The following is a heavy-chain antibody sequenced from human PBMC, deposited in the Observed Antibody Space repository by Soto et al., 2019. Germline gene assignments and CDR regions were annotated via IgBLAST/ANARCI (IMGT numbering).Heavy chain of an antibody. CDR3: AKDPRLVVYAKKNYYYYCMDV. CDR1: GFTFSSYA. D-gene: IGHD2-8*02. V-gene: IGHV3-30*18. J-gene: IGHJ6*04. Sequence: QVQLVESGGGVVQPGRSLRLSCAASGFTFSSYAMHWVRQAPGKGLEWVAGISYDGSNKYYADSVTGRFTISRDNSTNTLQLQMISLRAEDTAAYYCAKDPRLVVYAKKNYYYYCMDVWGNGSTVMVSS. CDR2: ISYDGSNK.